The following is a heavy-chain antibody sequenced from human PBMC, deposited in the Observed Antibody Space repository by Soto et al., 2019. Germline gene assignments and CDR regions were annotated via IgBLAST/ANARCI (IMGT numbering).Heavy chain of an antibody. V-gene: IGHV3-48*02. CDR1: GFTFSSYS. J-gene: IGHJ4*02. D-gene: IGHD1-1*01. CDR2: IGTSISTI. CDR3: ARVSRWDDNPFD. Sequence: EVQLVESGGGLVQPGGSLRLSCAASGFTFSSYSMNWVRQAPGKGLEWVSCIGTSISTIYYADSVKGRFTISRDNAKNSLYLQMNSLRDEDRAVYYCARVSRWDDNPFDWGQGTLVTVSS.